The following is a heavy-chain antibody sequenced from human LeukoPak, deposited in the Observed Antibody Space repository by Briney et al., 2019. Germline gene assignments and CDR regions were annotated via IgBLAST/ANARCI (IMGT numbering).Heavy chain of an antibody. CDR3: ARDLAVTGHAFFDY. V-gene: IGHV1-46*01. J-gene: IGHJ4*02. CDR1: GYTFTSYY. Sequence: ASVKVSCKASGYTFTSYYVHWVRQAPGEGLEWMGIINPSGGSTIYAQKFQGRVTMTWDMSTSTVYMELSSLRSEDTAVYYCARDLAVTGHAFFDYWGQGTLVTVSS. CDR2: INPSGGST. D-gene: IGHD2-21*02.